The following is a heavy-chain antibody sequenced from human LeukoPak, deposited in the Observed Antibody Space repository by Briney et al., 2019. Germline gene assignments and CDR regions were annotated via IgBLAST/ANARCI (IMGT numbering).Heavy chain of an antibody. CDR2: INPNSGGT. V-gene: IGHV1-2*02. D-gene: IGHD5-12*01. J-gene: IGHJ4*02. CDR3: ARGPLSGYDSARFDY. Sequence: GASVKVSCKASGYTFTGYYMHWVRQAPGQGLEWMGWINPNSGGTNYAQKFQGRVTMTRDTSISTAYMELSRLRSDDTAVYYCARGPLSGYDSARFDYWGQGTLVTVSS. CDR1: GYTFTGYY.